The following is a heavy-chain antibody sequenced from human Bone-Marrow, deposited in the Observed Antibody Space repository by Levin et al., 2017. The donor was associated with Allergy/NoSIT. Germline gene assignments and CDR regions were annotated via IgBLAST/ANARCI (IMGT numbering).Heavy chain of an antibody. V-gene: IGHV3-9*01. CDR1: GFTFDDYA. Sequence: GGSLRLSCAASGFTFDDYAMHWVRQAPGKGLEWVSGISWNSGSIGYADSVKGRFTISRDNAKNSLYLQMNSLRAEDTALYYCAKEGPHYYYGMDVWGQGTTVTVSS. CDR3: AKEGPHYYYGMDV. CDR2: ISWNSGSI. J-gene: IGHJ6*02.